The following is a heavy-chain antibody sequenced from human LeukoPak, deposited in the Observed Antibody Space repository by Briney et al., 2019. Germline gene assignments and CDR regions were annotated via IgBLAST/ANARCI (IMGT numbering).Heavy chain of an antibody. CDR3: ARGLRWGYYGSGSHYYFDY. V-gene: IGHV4-39*07. CDR1: GGSISSGDYY. D-gene: IGHD3-10*01. J-gene: IGHJ4*02. Sequence: SETLSLTCTVSGGSISSGDYYWSWIRQPPGKGLEWIGEINHSGSTNYNPSLKSRVTISVDTSKNQFSLKLSSVTAADTAVYYCARGLRWGYYGSGSHYYFDYWGQGTLVTVSS. CDR2: INHSGST.